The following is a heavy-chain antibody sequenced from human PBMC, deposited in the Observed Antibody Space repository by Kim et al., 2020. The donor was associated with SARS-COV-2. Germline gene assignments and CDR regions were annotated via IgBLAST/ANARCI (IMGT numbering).Heavy chain of an antibody. CDR1: GGSISSYY. CDR2: IYYSGST. V-gene: IGHV4-59*01. Sequence: SETLSLTCTVSGGSISSYYWSWIRQPPGKGLEWIGYIYYSGSTNYNPSLKSRVTISVDTSKNQFSLKLSSVTAADTAVYYCARDRRGYCSGGSCYSGVD. CDR3: ARDRRGYCSGGSCYSGVD. J-gene: IGHJ4*01. D-gene: IGHD2-15*01.